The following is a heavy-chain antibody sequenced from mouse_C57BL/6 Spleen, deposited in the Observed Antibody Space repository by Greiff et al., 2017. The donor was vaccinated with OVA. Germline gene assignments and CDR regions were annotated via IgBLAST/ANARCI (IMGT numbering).Heavy chain of an antibody. CDR1: GYSITSGYY. D-gene: IGHD1-1*01. Sequence: VQLKESGPGLVKPSQSLSLTCSVTGYSITSGYYWNWIRQFPGNKLEWMGYISYDGSNNYNPSLKNRISIHRDTSKNQFFLKLNSVTTEDTATYYCASVVAPYWYFDVWGTGTTGTVSS. CDR3: ASVVAPYWYFDV. V-gene: IGHV3-6*01. CDR2: ISYDGSN. J-gene: IGHJ1*03.